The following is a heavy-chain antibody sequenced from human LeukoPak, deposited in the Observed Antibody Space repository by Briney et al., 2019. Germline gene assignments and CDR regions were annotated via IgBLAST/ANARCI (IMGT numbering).Heavy chain of an antibody. D-gene: IGHD3-16*01. V-gene: IGHV1-46*01. J-gene: IGHJ4*01. CDR1: GYTFTSYY. CDR2: INPSGGST. Sequence: GASVKVSCKASGYTFTSYYMHWVRQAPGQGLEWMGIINPSGGSTSYAQKFQGRVTMTEDTSTDTAYMELSSLRSEDTAVYYCASLGEPPVDFGYCGHGTLVTVSP. CDR3: ASLGEPPVDFGY.